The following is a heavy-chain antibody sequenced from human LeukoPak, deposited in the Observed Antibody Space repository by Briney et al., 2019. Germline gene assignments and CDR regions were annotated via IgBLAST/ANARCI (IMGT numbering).Heavy chain of an antibody. CDR1: GFTFRNYW. D-gene: IGHD1-26*01. V-gene: IGHV3-7*01. Sequence: GGSLRLSCAASGFTFRNYWMSWIRQAPGRWLEWVANIKLDGTQKNYIQSVRGRFSISRDNARNFLYLQLSSLRAEDTAVYYCTRDRSGSSSVDDAFDIWGQGIMVTVSS. CDR3: TRDRSGSSSVDDAFDI. J-gene: IGHJ3*02. CDR2: IKLDGTQK.